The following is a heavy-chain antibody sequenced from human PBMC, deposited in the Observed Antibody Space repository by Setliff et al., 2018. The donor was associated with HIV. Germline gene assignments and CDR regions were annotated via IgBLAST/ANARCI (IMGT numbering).Heavy chain of an antibody. CDR1: EFTFNTYS. D-gene: IGHD3-10*02. CDR2: ISSTSTNV. Sequence: GGSLRLSCAASEFTFNTYSMNWVRLAPGKGLEWVSAISSTSTNVFHADSVKGRFTISRDNARNSLYLQMNSLRAEDTAVYFCARTLQDGITMSLLGAFDLWGQGTMVTVSS. CDR3: ARTLQDGITMSLLGAFDL. J-gene: IGHJ3*01. V-gene: IGHV3-21*01.